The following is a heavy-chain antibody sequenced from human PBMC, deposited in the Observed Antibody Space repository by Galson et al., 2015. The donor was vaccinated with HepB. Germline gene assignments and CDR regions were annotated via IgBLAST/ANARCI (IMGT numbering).Heavy chain of an antibody. CDR3: GRESRTPTGLGDGMDV. Sequence: SLRLSCAASGFSLSIYDMHWVRQVAGKGLEWVSAISTSGNSYYADSVKGRFTISRENAKNSMYLQMNNLRAGDTALYYCGRESRTPTGLGDGMDVWGQGTTVTVSS. CDR2: ISTSGNS. J-gene: IGHJ6*02. V-gene: IGHV3-13*01. CDR1: GFSLSIYD. D-gene: IGHD4-23*01.